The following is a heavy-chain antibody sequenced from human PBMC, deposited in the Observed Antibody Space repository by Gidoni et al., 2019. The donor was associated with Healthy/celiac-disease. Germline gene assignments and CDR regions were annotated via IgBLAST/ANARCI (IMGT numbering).Heavy chain of an antibody. D-gene: IGHD3-16*02. CDR3: TTGMITFGGVITPRDY. J-gene: IGHJ4*02. V-gene: IGHV3-15*07. CDR2: IKSKTDGGTT. CDR1: GFTFSNAW. Sequence: EVQLVESGGGLVTPGGSLRLSCAASGFTFSNAWMNWVRPAPGKGLEGVGRIKSKTDGGTTDYAAPVKGRFTISRDDSKNTLYLQMNSLKTEDTAVYYCTTGMITFGGVITPRDYWGQGTLVTVSS.